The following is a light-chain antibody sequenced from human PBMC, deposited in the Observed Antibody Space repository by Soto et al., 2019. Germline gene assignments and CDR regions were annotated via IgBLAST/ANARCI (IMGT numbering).Light chain of an antibody. CDR3: ASWDDSLNVVM. CDR1: SSNIGSTT. Sequence: QSVLTQPPSASGTPGQRVTISCSGSSSNIGSTTVNWYRQLPGTAPKLLIYGNNQRPSGVPDRFSGSKSGTSASLAISGLQSADEAHYYCASWDDSLNVVMFGGGTKLTVL. CDR2: GNN. V-gene: IGLV1-44*01. J-gene: IGLJ3*02.